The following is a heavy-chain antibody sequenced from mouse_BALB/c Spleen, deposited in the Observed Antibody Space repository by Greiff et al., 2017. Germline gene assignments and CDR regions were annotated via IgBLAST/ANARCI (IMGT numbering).Heavy chain of an antibody. D-gene: IGHD2-3*01. CDR2: IYPGDGDT. CDR1: GYAFSSYW. J-gene: IGHJ4*01. CDR3: ASDGYYAMDY. V-gene: IGHV1-80*01. Sequence: VKLQESGAELVRPGSSVKISCKASGYAFSSYWMNWVKQRPGQGLEWIGQIYPGDGDTNYNGKFKGKATLTADKSSSTAYMQLSSLTSEDSAVYFCASDGYYAMDYWGQGTSVTVSS.